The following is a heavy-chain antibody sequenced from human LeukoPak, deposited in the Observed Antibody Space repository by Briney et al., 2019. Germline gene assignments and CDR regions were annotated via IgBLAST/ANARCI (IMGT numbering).Heavy chain of an antibody. D-gene: IGHD6-6*01. V-gene: IGHV4-61*02. CDR2: IYTSGST. J-gene: IGHJ5*02. CDR1: GGSISSGSYY. Sequence: SQTLSLTCTVSGGSISSGSYYWSWIRQPAGKGLEWIGRIYTSGSTNYNPSLKSRVTISVDTSKNQFSLKLSSVTAVDTAVYYCARGRRYSSSSGVATHNNWFDPWGQGTRVTVSS. CDR3: ARGRRYSSSSGVATHNNWFDP.